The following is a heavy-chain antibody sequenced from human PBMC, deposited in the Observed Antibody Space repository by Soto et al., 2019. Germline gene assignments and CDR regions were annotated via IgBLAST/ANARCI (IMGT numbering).Heavy chain of an antibody. CDR1: GFTFSSYS. Sequence: GGSLRLSCAASGFTFSSYSMNWVRQAPGKGLEWVSYISSSSSTIYYADSVKGRFTISRDNAKNSLYLQMNSLRDEDTAVYYCARDLSWYDILTGYPYYYYYGMDVWGQGTTVTVSS. V-gene: IGHV3-48*02. CDR2: ISSSSSTI. D-gene: IGHD3-9*01. J-gene: IGHJ6*02. CDR3: ARDLSWYDILTGYPYYYYYGMDV.